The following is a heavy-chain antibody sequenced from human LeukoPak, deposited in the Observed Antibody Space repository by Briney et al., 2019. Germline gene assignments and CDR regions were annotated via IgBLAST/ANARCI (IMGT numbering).Heavy chain of an antibody. CDR1: GGSISSYY. CDR2: IYYSGST. V-gene: IGHV4-59*01. Sequence: SETLSLTCTVSGGSISSYYWSWIRQPPGKGLEWIGYIYYSGSTSYNPSLKSRVTISVDTSKNQFSLKLSSVTAADTAVYYCARSRYSGSYGYFQHWGQGTLVTVSS. J-gene: IGHJ1*01. CDR3: ARSRYSGSYGYFQH. D-gene: IGHD1-26*01.